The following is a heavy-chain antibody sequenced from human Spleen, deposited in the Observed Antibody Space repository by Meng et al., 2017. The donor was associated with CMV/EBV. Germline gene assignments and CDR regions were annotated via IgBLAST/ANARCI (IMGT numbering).Heavy chain of an antibody. V-gene: IGHV3-23*01. CDR1: GFTFSSYA. Sequence: GGSLRLSCAASGFTFSSYAMSWVRQAPGKGLEWVLVISGSGGSTYYADSVKGRFTISRDNSKNTLYLQMNSLRAEDTAVYYCAKDRVPAAYNWFDPWGQGTLVTVSS. CDR2: ISGSGGST. D-gene: IGHD2-2*01. CDR3: AKDRVPAAYNWFDP. J-gene: IGHJ5*02.